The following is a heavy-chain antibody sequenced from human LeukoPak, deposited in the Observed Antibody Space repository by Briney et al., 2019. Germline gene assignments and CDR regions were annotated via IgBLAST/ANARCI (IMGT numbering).Heavy chain of an antibody. CDR3: ARVSSSGWYRGDY. J-gene: IGHJ4*02. D-gene: IGHD6-19*01. CDR1: GFIFSDYW. V-gene: IGHV3-7*01. CDR2: IKQDGSEK. Sequence: GGSLRLSCAASGFIFSDYWMSWVRQAPGKGLEWVANIKQDGSEKYYVDSVKGRFTISRDNAKNSLYLQMNSLRAEDTAVYYCARVSSSGWYRGDYWGQGTLVTVSS.